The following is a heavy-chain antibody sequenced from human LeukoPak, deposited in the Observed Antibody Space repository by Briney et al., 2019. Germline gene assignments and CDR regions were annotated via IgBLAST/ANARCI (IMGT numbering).Heavy chain of an antibody. Sequence: SETLSLTCSVSGASIGSGGYYWTWIRQNPGQGLEWMGYVFYSGAAYYNPALRSRLTISLDTSQNKFNLKLASLTAADTAVYYCARYGDYGTEGYYYMDVWGKGTRVTVSS. CDR3: ARYGDYGTEGYYYMDV. D-gene: IGHD4-17*01. CDR2: VFYSGAA. V-gene: IGHV4-31*03. CDR1: GASIGSGGYY. J-gene: IGHJ6*03.